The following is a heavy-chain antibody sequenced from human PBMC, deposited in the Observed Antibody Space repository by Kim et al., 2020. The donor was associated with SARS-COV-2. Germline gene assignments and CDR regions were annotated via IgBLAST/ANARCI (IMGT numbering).Heavy chain of an antibody. Sequence: GGSLRLSCAASGFTFSSYAMSWVRQAPGKGLEWVSAISGSGGSTYYADSVKGRFTISRDNSKNTLYLQMNSLRAEDTAVYYCAISFYSSSWYGSFDYWGQGTLVTVSS. CDR2: ISGSGGST. D-gene: IGHD6-13*01. CDR1: GFTFSSYA. CDR3: AISFYSSSWYGSFDY. J-gene: IGHJ4*02. V-gene: IGHV3-23*01.